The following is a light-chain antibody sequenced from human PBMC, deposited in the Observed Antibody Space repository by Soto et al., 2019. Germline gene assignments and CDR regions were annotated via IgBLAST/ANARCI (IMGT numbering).Light chain of an antibody. CDR2: GAS. V-gene: IGKV3-15*01. Sequence: EIEMTQSPATLSVSPGERATLSCRASQSVSSNLAWYQQKPGQAPRLLIYGASTRATGIPDRISGSGSGTEFTLTISSLQSEDFAVYYCQQYIDCPETFGQGTKVEIK. J-gene: IGKJ2*01. CDR3: QQYIDCPET. CDR1: QSVSSN.